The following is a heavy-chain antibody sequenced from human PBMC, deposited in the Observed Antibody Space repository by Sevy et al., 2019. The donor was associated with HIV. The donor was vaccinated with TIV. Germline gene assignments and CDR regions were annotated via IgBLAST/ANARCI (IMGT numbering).Heavy chain of an antibody. CDR3: ARDRGVGTSSYGMDV. Sequence: GGSLRLSCAASGFTFSSYWMSWVRQAPGKGLEWVATMKEDGSERNYVDSVKGRFTISRDNAKNSLYLQMNSLRAEDTAVYYCARDRGVGTSSYGMDVWGQGTTVTVSS. CDR2: MKEDGSER. J-gene: IGHJ6*02. CDR1: GFTFSSYW. V-gene: IGHV3-7*01. D-gene: IGHD1-26*01.